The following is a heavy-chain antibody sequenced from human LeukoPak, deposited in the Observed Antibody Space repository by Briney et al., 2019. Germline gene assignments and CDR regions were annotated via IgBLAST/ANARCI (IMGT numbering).Heavy chain of an antibody. Sequence: GGSLRLSCAASGFTFSNCAIHWVRQAPGKGLEWVAVISYDGSNKYYADSVKGRFTISRDNSNNTLYLQMSSLRVEDTAVYFCYSGHDYGGSYFDYWGQGTLVTVSS. V-gene: IGHV3-30*04. CDR3: YSGHDYGGSYFDY. D-gene: IGHD5-12*01. J-gene: IGHJ4*02. CDR1: GFTFSNCA. CDR2: ISYDGSNK.